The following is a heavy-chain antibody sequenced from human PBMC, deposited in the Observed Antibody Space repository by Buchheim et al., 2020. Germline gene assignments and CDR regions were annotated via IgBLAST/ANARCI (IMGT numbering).Heavy chain of an antibody. CDR2: LYYSGST. V-gene: IGHV4-39*01. CDR3: ARNTIVALLYWYFDL. J-gene: IGHJ2*01. Sequence: QLQLQESGPGLVKPSETLSLTCTVSGDSINSSSYSWGWLRQPPGKVPEWIGSLYYSGSTYYNPSLKSRATISVDTSQTQFSLRLSSVTAADTAVYYCARNTIVALLYWYFDLWGRGTL. CDR1: GDSINSSSYS. D-gene: IGHD2-21*01.